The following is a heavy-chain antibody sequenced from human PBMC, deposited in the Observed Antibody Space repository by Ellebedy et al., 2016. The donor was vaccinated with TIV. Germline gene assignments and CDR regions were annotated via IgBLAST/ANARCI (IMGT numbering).Heavy chain of an antibody. D-gene: IGHD3-10*01. Sequence: PGGSLRLSCVGSGFTFSTYGIKWVRQTPGKGLEWVSSSISSGTHTYHADSVKGRFTISRDNAKNSLYLQMNSLRAEDTALYYCAKVPGGLLWFGELSNEYYFDCWGQGTLVTVSS. CDR1: GFTFSTYG. V-gene: IGHV3-21*04. J-gene: IGHJ4*02. CDR2: SISSGTHT. CDR3: AKVPGGLLWFGELSNEYYFDC.